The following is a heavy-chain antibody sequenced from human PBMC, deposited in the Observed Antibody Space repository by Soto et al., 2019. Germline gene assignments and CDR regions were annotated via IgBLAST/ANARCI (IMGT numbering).Heavy chain of an antibody. Sequence: QIQLVKSGGEVKKPGASVKVSCRAYGYTFSSHGISWVRQAPGKGPEWMGWVSAYNGNSKYAEKFQERLTLTTDTSASTAYMELRSLRSDDTAVYYCARARREFVEVFVGYVYWGQGTLVTVSS. D-gene: IGHD2-2*01. CDR3: ARARREFVEVFVGYVY. J-gene: IGHJ4*02. CDR2: VSAYNGNS. V-gene: IGHV1-18*04. CDR1: GYTFSSHG.